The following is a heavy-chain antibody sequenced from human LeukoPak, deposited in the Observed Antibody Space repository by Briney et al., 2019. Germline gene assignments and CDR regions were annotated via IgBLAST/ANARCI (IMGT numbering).Heavy chain of an antibody. CDR2: FDPQDAET. Sequence: ASVKVSCKASGDTFSSYAITWVRQAPGQGLEWMGGFDPQDAETIYAQKFQGRVTMTEDTSTDTAYMELSSLRSEDTAVYYCAKEGARYDFWRGFEHWFDSWGQGARVTVSS. CDR1: GDTFSSYA. J-gene: IGHJ5*01. CDR3: AKEGARYDFWRGFEHWFDS. V-gene: IGHV1-24*01. D-gene: IGHD3-3*01.